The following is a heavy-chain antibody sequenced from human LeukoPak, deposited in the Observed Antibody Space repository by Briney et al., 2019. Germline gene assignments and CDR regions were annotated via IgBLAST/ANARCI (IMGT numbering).Heavy chain of an antibody. Sequence: GGSLRLSCAASGFSFGGYAMTWVRQAPGKGLEWVSSITYNGAATSYLDSVKARFTISRDNSRSTLYLQMDSLTAEDTALYYCAKDGLYFDGSTHIYYFDSWGQGTLVAVSS. J-gene: IGHJ4*02. CDR2: ITYNGAAT. V-gene: IGHV3-23*02. D-gene: IGHD3-9*01. CDR1: GFSFGGYA. CDR3: AKDGLYFDGSTHIYYFDS.